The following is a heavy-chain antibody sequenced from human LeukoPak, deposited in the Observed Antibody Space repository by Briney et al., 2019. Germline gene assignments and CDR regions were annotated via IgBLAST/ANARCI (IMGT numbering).Heavy chain of an antibody. Sequence: ASVKVSCKASGYTFTNYDINWVRQATGQGLEWMGWMNPNTGNTGYAQKFQGRVTMTRNTSISTAYMELSSLRSEDTAVYYCARVPPGHCSGGSCYSGYNWFDPWGQGTLVTVSS. CDR1: GYTFTNYD. V-gene: IGHV1-8*01. D-gene: IGHD2-15*01. CDR3: ARVPPGHCSGGSCYSGYNWFDP. CDR2: MNPNTGNT. J-gene: IGHJ5*02.